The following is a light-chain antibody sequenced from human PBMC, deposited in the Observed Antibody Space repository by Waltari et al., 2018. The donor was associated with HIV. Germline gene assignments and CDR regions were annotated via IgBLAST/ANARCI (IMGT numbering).Light chain of an antibody. V-gene: IGKV3-15*01. J-gene: IGKJ1*01. CDR3: QQYNNWLRT. CDR1: QSVRSN. CDR2: GAS. Sequence: EIVMTQSPATLSVSPGERATLHCRPSQSVRSNLAWYHQKPGQATRLLLNGASTSATYIPARCSGSGAGTEFTRTISSLQSEDFAVYYCQQYNNWLRTFGQGTKVEIK.